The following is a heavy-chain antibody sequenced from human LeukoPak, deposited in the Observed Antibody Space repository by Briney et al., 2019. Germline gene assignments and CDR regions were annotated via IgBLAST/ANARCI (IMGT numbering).Heavy chain of an antibody. V-gene: IGHV1-8*01. Sequence: ASVKVSCKASGYTFTSYDINWVRQATGQGLEWMGWMNPNSGNTGYAQKFQGRVTMTRDTSISTAYMELSRLRSDDTAVYYCARKLGMMGGSFDYWGQGTLVTVSS. CDR2: MNPNSGNT. J-gene: IGHJ4*02. D-gene: IGHD3-16*01. CDR1: GYTFTSYD. CDR3: ARKLGMMGGSFDY.